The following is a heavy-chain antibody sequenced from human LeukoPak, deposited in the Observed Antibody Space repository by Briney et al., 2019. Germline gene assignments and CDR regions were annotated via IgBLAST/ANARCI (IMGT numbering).Heavy chain of an antibody. D-gene: IGHD2-2*01. CDR2: IYYSGST. V-gene: IGHV4-59*08. CDR3: ARHLVPAARGWFDP. Sequence: SETLSLTCTVSGGSISSYYWSWIRQPPGKRLEWIGYIYYSGSTNYNPSLKSRVTISVDTSKNQFSLKLSSVTAADTAVYYCARHLVPAARGWFDPWGQGTLVTVSS. CDR1: GGSISSYY. J-gene: IGHJ5*02.